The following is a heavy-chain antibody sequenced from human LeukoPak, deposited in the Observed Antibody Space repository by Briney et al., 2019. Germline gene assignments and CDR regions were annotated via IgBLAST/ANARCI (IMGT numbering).Heavy chain of an antibody. CDR1: GGSISSYY. CDR2: IYYSGST. CDR3: ASINYEYYFDY. J-gene: IGHJ4*02. D-gene: IGHD4-11*01. Sequence: SETLSLTCTVSGGSISSYYWSRIRQPPGKGLEWIGYIYYSGSTNYNPSLKSRVTISVDTSKNQFSLKLSSVTAADTAVYYCASINYEYYFDYWGQGTLVTVSS. V-gene: IGHV4-59*01.